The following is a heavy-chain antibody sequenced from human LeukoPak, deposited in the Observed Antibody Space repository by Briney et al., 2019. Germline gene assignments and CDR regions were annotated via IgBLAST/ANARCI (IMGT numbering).Heavy chain of an antibody. CDR2: IYYSGST. D-gene: IGHD2-2*02. J-gene: IGHJ3*01. CDR1: GGSISSYY. V-gene: IGHV4-59*08. CDR3: ARGCTSCYRADGFDV. Sequence: PSETLSLTCTVSGGSISSYYWSWIRQPPGKGLEWIGYIYYSGSTYYNPSLKSRVTISLDTSKNQFSLKLSSVTAADTAVYYCARGCTSCYRADGFDVWGQGTMVTVSS.